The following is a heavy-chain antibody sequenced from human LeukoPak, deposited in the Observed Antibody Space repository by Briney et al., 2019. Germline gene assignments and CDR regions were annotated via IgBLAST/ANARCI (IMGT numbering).Heavy chain of an antibody. CDR1: GGSTSSGGYY. Sequence: SETLSLTCTVSGGSTSSGGYYWSWIRQHPGKGLKWIGYIYYSGSTYYNPSLKSRVTISVDTSKNQFSLKLSSVTAADTAVYYCASSSCCGSSCSPYYYYYMDVWGKGTTVTVSS. V-gene: IGHV4-31*02. CDR3: ASSSCCGSSCSPYYYYYMDV. D-gene: IGHD2-15*01. J-gene: IGHJ6*03. CDR2: IYYSGST.